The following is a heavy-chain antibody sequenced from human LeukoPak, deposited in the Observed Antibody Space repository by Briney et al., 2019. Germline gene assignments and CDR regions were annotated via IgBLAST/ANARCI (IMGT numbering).Heavy chain of an antibody. Sequence: PGGSLRLSCAASGFSFSKYAMHWVRQAPGKGLEWVAVIWFDGRQTFYADSVKGRFTISRDSSKNTLYLQVNSLRAEDTALYYCVKDRTVAGTDARYYFDYWGQGTLVTVSS. J-gene: IGHJ4*02. V-gene: IGHV3-33*06. CDR3: VKDRTVAGTDARYYFDY. CDR1: GFSFSKYA. D-gene: IGHD6-19*01. CDR2: IWFDGRQT.